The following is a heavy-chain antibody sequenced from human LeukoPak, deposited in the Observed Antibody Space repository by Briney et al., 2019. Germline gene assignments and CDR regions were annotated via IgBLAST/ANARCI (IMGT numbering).Heavy chain of an antibody. CDR1: GYTFTSNY. D-gene: IGHD6-13*01. CDR3: AVNIIAAAPFDY. J-gene: IGHJ4*02. CDR2: INPDDGSA. V-gene: IGHV1-46*04. Sequence: ASVKVSCKASGYTFTSNYMHWVRQAPGQGLEWMGLINPDDGSATYAQKLQGRVTMTRDTSTSTVYMELRSLTSEDTAVYYCAVNIIAAAPFDYWGQGTLVTVSS.